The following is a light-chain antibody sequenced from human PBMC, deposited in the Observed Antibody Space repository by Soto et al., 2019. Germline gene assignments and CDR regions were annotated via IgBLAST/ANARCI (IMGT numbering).Light chain of an antibody. CDR2: GAS. CDR1: QSVLCSSNNKNY. J-gene: IGKJ5*01. CDR3: QQRSNWPPIT. Sequence: DIVMTQSPDSLAGSLGERATINCKWIQSVLCSSNNKNYLAWYQQKPGQAPRLLIYGASTRATGIPARFSGSESGTDFTLTISSLEPEDFAVYYCQQRSNWPPITFGQGTRLEIK. V-gene: IGKV4-1*01.